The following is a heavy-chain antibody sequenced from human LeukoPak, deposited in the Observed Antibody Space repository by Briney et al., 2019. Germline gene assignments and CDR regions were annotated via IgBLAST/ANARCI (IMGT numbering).Heavy chain of an antibody. CDR3: ARDTIFRGFPYYYYKDV. J-gene: IGHJ6*03. CDR2: IIPIFGTA. V-gene: IGHV1-69*05. CDR1: GGTFSSYA. Sequence: SVKVSCKASGGTFSSYAISWVRQAPGQGLEWMGGIIPIFGTANYAQKFQGRVTNTTDESTSTAYMELSRLRSEDTAVYYCARDTIFRGFPYYYYKDVWGKGTTVTVSS. D-gene: IGHD3-3*01.